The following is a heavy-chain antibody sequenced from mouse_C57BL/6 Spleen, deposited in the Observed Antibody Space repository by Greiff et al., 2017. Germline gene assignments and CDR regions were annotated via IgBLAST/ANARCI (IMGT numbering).Heavy chain of an antibody. V-gene: IGHV1-52*01. CDR3: ARDSSGSAWFAY. D-gene: IGHD3-2*02. J-gene: IGHJ3*01. CDR2: IDPSDSET. Sequence: QVQLQQPGAELVRPGSSVKLSCKASGYTFTSYWMHWVKQRPIQGLEWIGNIDPSDSETHYNQKFKDKATLTVDKSSSTAYMQRSSLTSEDSAVYYCARDSSGSAWFAYWGQGTLVTVSA. CDR1: GYTFTSYW.